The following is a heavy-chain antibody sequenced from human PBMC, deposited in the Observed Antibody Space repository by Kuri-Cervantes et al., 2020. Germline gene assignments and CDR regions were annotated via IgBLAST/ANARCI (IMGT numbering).Heavy chain of an antibody. D-gene: IGHD3-22*01. CDR1: GGAISSGTYY. CDR3: ARTVDSSGYYFNWFDP. J-gene: IGHJ5*02. CDR2: IYYSGST. Sequence: SETLSLTCTVSGGAISSGTYYWSWIRQPPGKGLEWIGYIYYSGSTNYNPSLKSRVTISVDTSKNQFSLKLSSVTAADTAVYYCARTVDSSGYYFNWFDPWCQGTLVTVSS. V-gene: IGHV4-61*01.